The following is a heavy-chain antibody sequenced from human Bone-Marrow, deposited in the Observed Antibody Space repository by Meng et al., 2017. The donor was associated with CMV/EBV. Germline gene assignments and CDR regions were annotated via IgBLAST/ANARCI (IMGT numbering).Heavy chain of an antibody. CDR1: GFTFGDYA. V-gene: IGHV3-49*04. Sequence: GESLKISCPASGFTFGDYAMSWVRQAPGKGLEWVGFIRSKAYGGTTEYAASVKGRFTISRDDSKSIAYLQMNSLKTEDTAVYYCTRDPTYYYGSGTGHWGQGPLVTVSS. CDR2: IRSKAYGGTT. CDR3: TRDPTYYYGSGTGH. D-gene: IGHD3-10*01. J-gene: IGHJ4*02.